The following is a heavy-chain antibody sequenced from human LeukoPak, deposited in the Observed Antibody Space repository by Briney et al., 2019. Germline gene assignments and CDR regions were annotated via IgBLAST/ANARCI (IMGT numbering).Heavy chain of an antibody. V-gene: IGHV3-48*03. CDR3: AKDRIVISFGDVSKH. CDR1: GFTFSSYE. CDR2: ITKSGSTI. Sequence: PGGSLRLSCAASGFTFSSYEMNWVRQAPGKGLEWVSYITKSGSTIYYADSVKGRFTISRDNAKNSLYLQMNNLRVEDTAIYYCAKDRIVISFGDVSKHWGQGTLVTVSS. D-gene: IGHD3-10*01. J-gene: IGHJ1*01.